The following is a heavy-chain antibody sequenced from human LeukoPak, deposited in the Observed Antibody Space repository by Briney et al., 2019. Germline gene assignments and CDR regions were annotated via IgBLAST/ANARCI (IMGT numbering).Heavy chain of an antibody. J-gene: IGHJ4*02. Sequence: SETLSLTCTVSGGSISSYYWSWIRQPPGKGLEWIGYIYYSGSTNYNPSLKSRVTISVDTSKNQLSLKLSSVTAADTAVYYCASSIAAANFDYWGQGTLVTVSS. CDR1: GGSISSYY. V-gene: IGHV4-59*01. CDR3: ASSIAAANFDY. D-gene: IGHD6-13*01. CDR2: IYYSGST.